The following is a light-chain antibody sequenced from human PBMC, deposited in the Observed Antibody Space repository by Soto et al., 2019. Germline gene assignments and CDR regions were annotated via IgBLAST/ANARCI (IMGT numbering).Light chain of an antibody. CDR3: RKGILLI. J-gene: IGKJ4*01. CDR2: EVS. CDR1: QSLLHSDGKTY. V-gene: IGKV2-29*01. Sequence: DIVMTQTPLSLSVTPGQPASISCKSSQSLLHSDGKTYLYWYLQKPGQSPQLLIYEVSRRFSGVPVRFSGRGSGTVFTLKISRGEAEDVGFFCGRKGILLILGGETVLEIK.